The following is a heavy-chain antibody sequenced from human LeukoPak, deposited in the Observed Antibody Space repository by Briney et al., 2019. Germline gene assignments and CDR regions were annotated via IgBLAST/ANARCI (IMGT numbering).Heavy chain of an antibody. CDR1: GFTFSDYS. V-gene: IGHV3-21*01. CDR3: ARNPLLRYFDSPFDY. CDR2: ISSSSPYI. J-gene: IGHJ4*02. Sequence: GGSLRLSCAASGFTFSDYSMNWVRQAPGKGLEWVASISSSSPYIYYTDSGKGRFTISRDNAKNSLYLQMNSLRAEDTAVYYCARNPLLRYFDSPFDYWGQGTLVTVSS. D-gene: IGHD3-9*01.